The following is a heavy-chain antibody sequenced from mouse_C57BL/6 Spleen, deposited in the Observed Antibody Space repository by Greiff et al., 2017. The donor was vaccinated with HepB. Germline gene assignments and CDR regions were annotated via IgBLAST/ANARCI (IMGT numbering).Heavy chain of an antibody. Sequence: EVQLQESGGGLVQPGGSMKLSCVASGFTFSNYWMNWVRQSPEKGLEWVAQIRLKSDNYATHYAESVKGRFTISRDDSKSSVYLQMNNLRAEDTGIYYCTEGAPAWFAYWGQGTLVTVSA. J-gene: IGHJ3*01. CDR3: TEGAPAWFAY. CDR1: GFTFSNYW. V-gene: IGHV6-3*01. CDR2: IRLKSDNYAT.